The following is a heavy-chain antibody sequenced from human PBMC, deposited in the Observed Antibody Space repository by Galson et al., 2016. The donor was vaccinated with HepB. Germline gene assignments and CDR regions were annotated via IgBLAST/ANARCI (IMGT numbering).Heavy chain of an antibody. CDR1: GFSVRSNY. Sequence: SLRLSCAGSGFSVRSNYMNWVRQAPGKGLEWVSVIYSGGATSYADSVKGRFTISRDTSNSTVFLQMNSLRTEGTAVYYCAKNLDSGWHLPFDSWGQGTLVTVSS. CDR3: AKNLDSGWHLPFDS. J-gene: IGHJ4*02. V-gene: IGHV3-53*01. D-gene: IGHD3-22*01. CDR2: IYSGGAT.